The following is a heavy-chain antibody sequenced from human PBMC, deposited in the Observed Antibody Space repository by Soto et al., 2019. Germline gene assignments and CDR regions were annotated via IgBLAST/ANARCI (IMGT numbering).Heavy chain of an antibody. J-gene: IGHJ6*02. CDR1: GYSFANYW. D-gene: IGHD2-2*02. Sequence: PGESLKISCKGSGYSFANYWIGWVRQMPGKGLEWMGIIFPGDSDTKYSPSFQGQVTISADKSISTAYLQWSSLKASDTAMYYCARDGMEGCSSSGCYTSFYYYGLDVWGQGATVSV. V-gene: IGHV5-51*01. CDR3: ARDGMEGCSSSGCYTSFYYYGLDV. CDR2: IFPGDSDT.